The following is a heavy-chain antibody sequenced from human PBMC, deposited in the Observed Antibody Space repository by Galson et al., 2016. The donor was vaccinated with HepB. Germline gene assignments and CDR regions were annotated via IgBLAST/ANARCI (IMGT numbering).Heavy chain of an antibody. D-gene: IGHD1-7*01. CDR3: ARDTGVSRTDDWSFDL. CDR1: GFSFRSYW. V-gene: IGHV3-7*01. J-gene: IGHJ2*01. CDR2: IKQDGSEE. Sequence: LRLSCAASGFSFRSYWMSWVRQAPGKGLEWVADIKQDGSEEYYVDSVKGRFAISRDNARNPLYLQMNSLRAEDTAVYFCARDTGVSRTDDWSFDLWGRGSQVTVSS.